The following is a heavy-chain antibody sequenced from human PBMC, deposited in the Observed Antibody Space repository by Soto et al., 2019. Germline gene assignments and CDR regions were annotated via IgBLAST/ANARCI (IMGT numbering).Heavy chain of an antibody. V-gene: IGHV3-74*01. D-gene: IGHD3-10*01. CDR3: ARDDNGSGNNFDY. Sequence: EVQLVESGGGLVQPGGSLRVSCAASGFTFSSYWMHWVRQAPGKGLEWVSRVNSDGSSTIYAGSVKGRFTISRDNAKNTLYLQMNSLRAEDTAVYYCARDDNGSGNNFDYWGQGTLVTVSS. J-gene: IGHJ4*02. CDR1: GFTFSSYW. CDR2: VNSDGSST.